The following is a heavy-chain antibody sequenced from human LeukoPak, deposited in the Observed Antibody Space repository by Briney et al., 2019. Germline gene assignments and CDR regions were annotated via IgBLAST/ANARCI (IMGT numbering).Heavy chain of an antibody. CDR3: SKSIVGATLIPWCDP. Sequence: PGGSLRLSCAASGFTFSSYGMHWVRQAPGKGLEWVAVIWYDGSNKYYADSVKGRFTISRDNSKNTLYLQMNSLRAEDTGVYYCSKSIVGATLIPWCDPWGQGTLVTVSS. CDR1: GFTFSSYG. D-gene: IGHD1-26*01. J-gene: IGHJ5*02. V-gene: IGHV3-33*06. CDR2: IWYDGSNK.